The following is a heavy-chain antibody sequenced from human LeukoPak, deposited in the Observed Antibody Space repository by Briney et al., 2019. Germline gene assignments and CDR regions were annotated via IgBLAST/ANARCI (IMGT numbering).Heavy chain of an antibody. CDR3: ARSRGPYGDHVGYFDY. Sequence: QPGGSLRLSCAASGFTFSSYGMNWVRQAPGKELEYVSGISSNGGSTYYANSVKGRFTISRDNSKNTLYLQMDSLRAEDMAVYYCARSRGPYGDHVGYFDYWGQGTLVTVSS. CDR1: GFTFSSYG. D-gene: IGHD4-17*01. V-gene: IGHV3-64*01. CDR2: ISSNGGST. J-gene: IGHJ4*02.